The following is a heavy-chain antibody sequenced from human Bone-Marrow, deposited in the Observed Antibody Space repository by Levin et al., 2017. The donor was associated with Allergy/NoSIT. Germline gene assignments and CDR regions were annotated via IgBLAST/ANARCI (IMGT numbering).Heavy chain of an antibody. CDR2: ILNDGTT. Sequence: GGSLRLSCTASAFTFRNYYMHWVRQAPGMGLVWVSNILNDGTTNYADSVKGRFTISRDNAKNTLYLQMNSLGEEDTAVYFCARGGCDRTSCLDHWGQGIPVTVSS. J-gene: IGHJ4*02. D-gene: IGHD2-2*01. CDR1: AFTFRNYY. CDR3: ARGGCDRTSCLDH. V-gene: IGHV3-74*01.